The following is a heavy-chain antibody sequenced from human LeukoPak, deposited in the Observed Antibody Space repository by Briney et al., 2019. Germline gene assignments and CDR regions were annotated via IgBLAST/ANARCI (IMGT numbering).Heavy chain of an antibody. V-gene: IGHV3-9*01. D-gene: IGHD6-19*01. CDR1: GFTFSSYE. CDR3: AKGSSGWYGNYMDV. Sequence: GGSLRLSCAASGFTFSSYEMNWVRQVPGKGLEWVSGISWNSGSRGYADSVKGRFTISRDNAKSSLYLQMNSLRAEDTALYYCAKGSSGWYGNYMDVWGKGTTVTISS. CDR2: ISWNSGSR. J-gene: IGHJ6*03.